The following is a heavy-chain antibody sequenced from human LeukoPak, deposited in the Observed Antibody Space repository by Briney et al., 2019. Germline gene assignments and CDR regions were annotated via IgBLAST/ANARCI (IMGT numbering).Heavy chain of an antibody. CDR1: GYTFTSYY. J-gene: IGHJ4*02. D-gene: IGHD5-12*01. CDR2: IDPNSGGT. V-gene: IGHV1-2*02. Sequence: ASVKVSCKASGYTFTSYYMHWVRQAPGQGLEWMGWIDPNSGGTKYAQKFQGRVTMTSDTSISTAFMDLGSLRSDDTAVYYCARDLVLGYAPPSFDYWGQGTLVTVSS. CDR3: ARDLVLGYAPPSFDY.